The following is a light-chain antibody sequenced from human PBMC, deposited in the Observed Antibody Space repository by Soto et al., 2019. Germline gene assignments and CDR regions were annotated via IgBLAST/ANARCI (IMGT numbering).Light chain of an antibody. V-gene: IGLV1-44*01. CDR2: NNN. J-gene: IGLJ3*02. Sequence: QSVLTQPPSASGTPGQRVTISCSGSSSNIGSHVVYWYQQLAGTAPKLLMYNNNQRPSGVPDRFSGPKSGTSASLAISGLQSEDEADYYCAVWDDSLDGWVFGGGTQLTV. CDR3: AVWDDSLDGWV. CDR1: SSNIGSHV.